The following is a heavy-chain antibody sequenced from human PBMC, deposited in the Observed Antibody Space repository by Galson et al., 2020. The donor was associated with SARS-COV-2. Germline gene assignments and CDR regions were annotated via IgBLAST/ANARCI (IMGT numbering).Heavy chain of an antibody. J-gene: IGHJ3*01. V-gene: IGHV3-7*01. CDR2: IKQDGSDK. CDR1: GFTFSNYW. D-gene: IGHD6-13*01. CDR3: RAADNGFDG. Sequence: GGSLRLSCAVSGFTFSNYWMSWVRQAPGKGLEWVANIKQDGSDKYYVATVRGRFTISRDNAKNSLYLQMNSLRAEDTAVYYCRAADNGFDGWGQGTIVTVSS.